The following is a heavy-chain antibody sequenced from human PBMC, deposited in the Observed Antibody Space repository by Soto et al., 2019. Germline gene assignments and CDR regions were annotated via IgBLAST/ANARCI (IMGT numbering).Heavy chain of an antibody. CDR3: ASSLSDILPQLNSWFDP. J-gene: IGHJ5*02. Sequence: QLQLQESGPGLVKPSETLSLTCTVSGGSISSSSYYWGWIRQPPGKGLEWIGSIYYSGSTYYNPSLKSRVTISVDTSKNQFSLKLSSVTAAVTAGYYCASSLSDILPQLNSWFDPWGQGTLVTVSS. CDR1: GGSISSSSYY. CDR2: IYYSGST. V-gene: IGHV4-39*01. D-gene: IGHD3-9*01.